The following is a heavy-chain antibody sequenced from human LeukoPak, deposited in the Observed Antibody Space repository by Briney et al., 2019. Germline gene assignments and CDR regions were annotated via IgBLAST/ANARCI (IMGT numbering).Heavy chain of an antibody. CDR3: AKAWGRPQLGAFDS. D-gene: IGHD3-16*01. V-gene: IGHV3-9*01. Sequence: PGGSLRLSCAASGFTFDNYAMHWVRQAPGKGLEWVSGISWNSRSIGYADSVRGRFAMSRDNAKNSLYLQMNSLRAEDTALYYCAKAWGRPQLGAFDSWDQGTLVTVSS. CDR2: ISWNSRSI. J-gene: IGHJ4*02. CDR1: GFTFDNYA.